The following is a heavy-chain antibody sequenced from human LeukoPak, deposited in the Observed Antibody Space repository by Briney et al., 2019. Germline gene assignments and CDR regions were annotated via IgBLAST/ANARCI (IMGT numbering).Heavy chain of an antibody. J-gene: IGHJ4*02. Sequence: PGGSLRLSCAGSGFTVASYEMNWVRQAPGKGLQWVAYINNVGNTMIYADSVSGRFTISRDNAKSSLFLQMNSLRADDTAVYFCARQMRRGRGSYFFFDFWGQGTPVTVSS. D-gene: IGHD1-26*01. CDR2: INNVGNTM. CDR1: GFTVASYE. V-gene: IGHV3-48*03. CDR3: ARQMRRGRGSYFFFDF.